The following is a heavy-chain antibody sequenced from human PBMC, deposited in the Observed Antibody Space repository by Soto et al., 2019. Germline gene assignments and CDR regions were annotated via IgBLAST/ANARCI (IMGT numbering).Heavy chain of an antibody. V-gene: IGHV3-23*01. Sequence: PGGSLRLSCAASGFTFSNYAMSWVRQAPGKGLEWVSTISGSGGSTYYAESVKGRFTISRVYSKNTLYLQMNSLRAEDTAVYYCAKDRLLRVAGTPDFDYWGQGALVTVSS. D-gene: IGHD1-1*01. CDR1: GFTFSNYA. CDR2: ISGSGGST. CDR3: AKDRLLRVAGTPDFDY. J-gene: IGHJ4*02.